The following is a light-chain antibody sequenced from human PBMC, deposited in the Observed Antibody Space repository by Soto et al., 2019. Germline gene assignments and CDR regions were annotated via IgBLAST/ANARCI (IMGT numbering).Light chain of an antibody. Sequence: DIQMTQSPSTVSASVGDRVTITCRASQNIRSWLAWYQQKPGKAPELLIYSASGLESGVPSRFSGSGSGTEFTLTISSLQPDDFATYYCQEYNGNSGLTFGGGTKVEIK. V-gene: IGKV1-5*03. J-gene: IGKJ4*01. CDR1: QNIRSW. CDR3: QEYNGNSGLT. CDR2: SAS.